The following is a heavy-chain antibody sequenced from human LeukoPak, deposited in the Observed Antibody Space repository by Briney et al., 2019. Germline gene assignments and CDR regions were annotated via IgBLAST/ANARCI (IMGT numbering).Heavy chain of an antibody. D-gene: IGHD3-10*01. CDR2: ISAYSGNT. CDR3: ARGSGSLRAFDI. V-gene: IGHV1-18*01. Sequence: ASVTVSCKTSGYTFTSYGISWVRQAPGQRLEWMGWISAYSGNTNYAQKVQGRVTMTTDTSTSTAYMELRSLRSDDTAVYYCARGSGSLRAFDIWGQGTMVTVSS. CDR1: GYTFTSYG. J-gene: IGHJ3*02.